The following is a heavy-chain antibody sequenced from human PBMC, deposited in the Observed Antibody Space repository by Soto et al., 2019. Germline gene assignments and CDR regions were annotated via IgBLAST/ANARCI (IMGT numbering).Heavy chain of an antibody. V-gene: IGHV3-49*03. Sequence: PGGSLRLSCTASGFTFGDYAMSWFRQAPGKGLEWVGFIRSKAYGGTTEYAASVKGRFTISRDDSKSIAYLQMNSLKTEDTAVYYCTSFLCEDSYAHEFYSRAQGTPVPVS. J-gene: IGHJ5*01. CDR1: GFTFGDYA. CDR3: TSFLCEDSYAHEFYS. D-gene: IGHD5-18*01. CDR2: IRSKAYGGTT.